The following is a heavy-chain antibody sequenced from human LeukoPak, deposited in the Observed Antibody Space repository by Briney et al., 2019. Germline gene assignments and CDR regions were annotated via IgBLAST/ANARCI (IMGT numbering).Heavy chain of an antibody. CDR3: ARGGSYYLKDAFDI. D-gene: IGHD3-10*01. J-gene: IGHJ3*02. V-gene: IGHV4-59*11. Sequence: PSETLSLTCTVSGGSISSHYWSWIRQPPGKGLEWIGYIYYSGSTNYNPSLKSRVTISVDTSKNQFSLKLSSVTAADTAVYYCARGGSYYLKDAFDIWGQGTMVTVSS. CDR2: IYYSGST. CDR1: GGSISSHY.